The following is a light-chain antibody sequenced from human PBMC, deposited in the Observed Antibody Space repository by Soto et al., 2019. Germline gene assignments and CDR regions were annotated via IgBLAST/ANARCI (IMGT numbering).Light chain of an antibody. V-gene: IGLV2-14*01. J-gene: IGLJ1*01. CDR2: EVT. CDR3: SSYTNINTRACV. Sequence: QSALTQPASVSGSPGQSIPISCTGTSGDIGSYNRVSWYQQHPGKAPKLIIYEVTDRPSGVSNRFSGSKSGNTASLTISGLQAEDEAEYYCSSYTNINTRACVFGTGTKLTVL. CDR1: SGDIGSYNR.